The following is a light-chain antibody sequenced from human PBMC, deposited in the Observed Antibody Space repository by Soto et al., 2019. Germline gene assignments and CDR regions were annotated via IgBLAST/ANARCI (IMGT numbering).Light chain of an antibody. V-gene: IGKV3-20*01. CDR3: QQYGSSGTV. CDR2: GAS. Sequence: EIVLTQSPGTLSLSPGERATLSSRASQSVTSNYLGWYQQKPGQAPRLLIYGASIRATGIPDRFSGSGSGTDFTLTFSRLEPEDFAVYYCQQYGSSGTVFGQGTRLEIK. J-gene: IGKJ5*01. CDR1: QSVTSNY.